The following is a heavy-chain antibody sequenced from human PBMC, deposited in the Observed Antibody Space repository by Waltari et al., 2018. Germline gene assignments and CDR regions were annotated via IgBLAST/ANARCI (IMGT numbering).Heavy chain of an antibody. CDR2: INWNSGNI. D-gene: IGHD3-3*01. J-gene: IGHJ4*02. CDR1: GFSFADRA. Sequence: EVQLVESGGGLVQPGRSLRLSCVGSGFSFADRAMHWVRQVPGKGLEWVSGINWNSGNIGDADSVKGRFTISRDNAKNSLYLQINSVRTEDTALYYCTSDAFGNSIGGVFDYWGQGTLVNVSS. V-gene: IGHV3-9*01. CDR3: TSDAFGNSIGGVFDY.